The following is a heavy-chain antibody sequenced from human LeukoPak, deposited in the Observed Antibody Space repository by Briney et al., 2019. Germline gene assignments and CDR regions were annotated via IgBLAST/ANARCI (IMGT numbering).Heavy chain of an antibody. J-gene: IGHJ6*03. CDR1: GGSISIYY. Sequence: SETLSLTCTVSGGSISIYYWSWIRQPPGKGLEWIGYIYDSGSTYYNPSLKSRVTISVDTSKNQFSLKLSSVTAADTAVYYCARDPQVKDIVVVPAASILMDVWGKGTTVTVSS. CDR2: IYDSGST. CDR3: ARDPQVKDIVVVPAASILMDV. V-gene: IGHV4-59*12. D-gene: IGHD2-2*01.